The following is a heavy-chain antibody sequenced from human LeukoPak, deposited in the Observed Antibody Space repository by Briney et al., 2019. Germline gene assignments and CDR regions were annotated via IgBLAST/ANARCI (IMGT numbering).Heavy chain of an antibody. CDR1: RGSISSGAYW. V-gene: IGHV4-31*03. D-gene: IGHD6-6*01. CDR3: ARGHSTSSPYFCNGMDV. J-gene: IGHJ6*02. Sequence: PSETLSLTCTVARGSISSGAYWWAWIRQAPVKGLEWIGYIYYTGNTYYNPSSRSRVHISVDTSKHQFSLNRSSVTAADTAVYFCARGHSTSSPYFCNGMDVWGQGTAVTVSS. CDR2: IYYTGNT.